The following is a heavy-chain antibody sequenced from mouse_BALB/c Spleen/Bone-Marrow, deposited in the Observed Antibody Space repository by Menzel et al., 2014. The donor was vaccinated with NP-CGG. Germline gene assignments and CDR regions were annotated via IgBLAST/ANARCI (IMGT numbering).Heavy chain of an antibody. CDR3: AKNYYYGYVAY. Sequence: EVKLVESGGGLVQPGGSLKLSCAASGFDFSRYWMTWVRQAPGKGLEWIGEINPASSTINYTPSLKDKFIISRDNAKNTLYLQMSKVRSEDTALYYCAKNYYYGYVAYRGQGTLVSVSA. CDR1: GFDFSRYW. J-gene: IGHJ3*01. CDR2: INPASSTI. V-gene: IGHV4-1*02. D-gene: IGHD1-2*01.